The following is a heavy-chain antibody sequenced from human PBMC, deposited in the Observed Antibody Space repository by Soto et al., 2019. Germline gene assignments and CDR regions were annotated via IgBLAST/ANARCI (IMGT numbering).Heavy chain of an antibody. Sequence: EVQLLESGGGLVQPGGSLRLSCAASGFTFSSYAMSWVRQAPGKGLEWVSAISGRGGSTYYADSVKGRFTISRDNSKNTLYLQMKSLRAEDTAVYYCAKDLDFWSGYKESNLGHDALDIWGQGTMVTVSS. CDR1: GFTFSSYA. D-gene: IGHD3-3*01. V-gene: IGHV3-23*01. CDR3: AKDLDFWSGYKESNLGHDALDI. J-gene: IGHJ3*02. CDR2: ISGRGGST.